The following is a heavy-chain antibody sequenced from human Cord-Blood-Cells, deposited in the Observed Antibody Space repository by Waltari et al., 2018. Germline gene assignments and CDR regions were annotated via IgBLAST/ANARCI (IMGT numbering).Heavy chain of an antibody. J-gene: IGHJ4*02. Sequence: QVQLVQSGAEVKKPGASVKVSCKASGYTFTGYYMHWVRQAPGQGLEWMGWINPNSGGKNYAQKFQGRVTMTRDTSISTAYMELSRLRSDDTAVYYCARGVAARPELDYWGQGTLVTVSS. CDR1: GYTFTGYY. D-gene: IGHD6-6*01. V-gene: IGHV1-2*02. CDR2: INPNSGGK. CDR3: ARGVAARPELDY.